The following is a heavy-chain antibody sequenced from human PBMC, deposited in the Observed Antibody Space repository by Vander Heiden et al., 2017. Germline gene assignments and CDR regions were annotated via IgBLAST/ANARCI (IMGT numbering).Heavy chain of an antibody. Sequence: EVQLVQSGAEVKKPGESLKISCKGSGYSFTSSWIGWVPQSPGKGPEWMGIIYPGDSDTRYSPSFQGQVTISADKSISTAYLQWSSLKASDTAMYYCARHEKLWDMVRGVIHAFDIWGQGTMVTVSS. J-gene: IGHJ3*02. D-gene: IGHD3-10*01. V-gene: IGHV5-51*01. CDR2: IYPGDSDT. CDR3: ARHEKLWDMVRGVIHAFDI. CDR1: GYSFTSSW.